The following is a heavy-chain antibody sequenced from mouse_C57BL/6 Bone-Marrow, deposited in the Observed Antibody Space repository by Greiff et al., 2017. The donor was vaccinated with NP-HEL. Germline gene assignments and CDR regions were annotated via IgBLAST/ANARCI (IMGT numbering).Heavy chain of an antibody. J-gene: IGHJ3*01. CDR2: IRSKSSNYAT. CDR1: GFTFNTYA. V-gene: IGHV10-3*01. D-gene: IGHD2-2*01. CDR3: VVPYGYDEAWFAY. Sequence: EVQRVESGGGLVQPKGSLKLSCAASGFTFNTYAMHWVRQAPGKGLEWVARIRSKSSNYATYYADSGKDRFTTSRDDSQSLLYLQLNNMKADDPAMYYCVVPYGYDEAWFAYWGQGTLVTVSA.